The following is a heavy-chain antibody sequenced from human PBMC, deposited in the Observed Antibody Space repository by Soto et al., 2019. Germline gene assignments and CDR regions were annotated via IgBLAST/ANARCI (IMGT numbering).Heavy chain of an antibody. CDR1: GFIVSDYR. V-gene: IGHV3-53*01. Sequence: EVQLVESGGGLIQPGGSLRLSCASSGFIVSDYRMSWVRQAPGQGLEWVSVIYSDDSTYYADSVKGRFTISRDNSKNTLYLQMNSLRAEDTAMYYCVRGKGYFDHWGQGTLVTVSS. CDR3: VRGKGYFDH. CDR2: IYSDDST. J-gene: IGHJ4*02.